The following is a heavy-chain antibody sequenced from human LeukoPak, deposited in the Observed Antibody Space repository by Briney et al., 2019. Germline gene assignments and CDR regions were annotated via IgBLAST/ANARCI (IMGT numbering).Heavy chain of an antibody. CDR2: ISSSSSYI. CDR3: ARDAASSCTNGVCHG. Sequence: GGSLRLSCAASGFTFSPYSMCWVRQAPGKGLEWVSSISSSSSYIYYADSVKGRFTISRDNAKNSLYLQMNSLRAEDTAVYYCARDAASSCTNGVCHGWGQGTLVTVSS. V-gene: IGHV3-21*01. CDR1: GFTFSPYS. D-gene: IGHD2-8*01. J-gene: IGHJ4*02.